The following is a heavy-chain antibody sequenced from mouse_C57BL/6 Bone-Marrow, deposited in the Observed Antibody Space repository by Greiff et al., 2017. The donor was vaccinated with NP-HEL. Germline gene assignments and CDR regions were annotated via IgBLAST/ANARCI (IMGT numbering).Heavy chain of an antibody. Sequence: QVHVKQSGAELVKPGASVKLSCKASGYTFTEYSIHWVKQRSGQGLEWIGWFYPGSGSIKYNEKFKDKATLTADKSSSTVYMELSRLTSEDSAVYFCARHENYYGSRSLAYWGQGTLVTVSA. J-gene: IGHJ3*01. CDR2: FYPGSGSI. CDR1: GYTFTEYS. CDR3: ARHENYYGSRSLAY. D-gene: IGHD1-1*01. V-gene: IGHV1-62-2*01.